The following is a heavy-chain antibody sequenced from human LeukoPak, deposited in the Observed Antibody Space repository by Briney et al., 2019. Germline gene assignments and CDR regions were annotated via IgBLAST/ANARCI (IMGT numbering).Heavy chain of an antibody. CDR2: ISSSSSTI. CDR3: ARDVWAGFDY. CDR1: GFTFSSYS. D-gene: IGHD6-19*01. V-gene: IGHV3-48*01. J-gene: IGHJ4*02. Sequence: GGSLRLSCAASGFTFSSYSMNWVRQAPGKGLEWVSYISSSSSTIYYADSVKGRFTISRDNAKNSLYLQMNSLRAEDTAVYYCARDVWAGFDYWGQGSLVTVSS.